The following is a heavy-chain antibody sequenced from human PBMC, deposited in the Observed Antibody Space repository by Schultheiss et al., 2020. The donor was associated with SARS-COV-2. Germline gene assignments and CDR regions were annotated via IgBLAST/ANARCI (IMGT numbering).Heavy chain of an antibody. Sequence: GGSLRLSCSASGFTFSSYGMHWVRQAPGKGLEWVAVIWYDGSNKYYADSVKGRFTISRDNSKNTLYLQMNSLRAEDTAVYYCADVGGAHGLDVWGQGTTVTVSS. CDR2: IWYDGSNK. D-gene: IGHD3-16*01. CDR3: ADVGGAHGLDV. CDR1: GFTFSSYG. J-gene: IGHJ6*02. V-gene: IGHV3-33*08.